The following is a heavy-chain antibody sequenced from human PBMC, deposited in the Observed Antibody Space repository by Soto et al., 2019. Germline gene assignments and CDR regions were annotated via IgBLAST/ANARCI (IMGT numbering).Heavy chain of an antibody. J-gene: IGHJ6*03. V-gene: IGHV6-1*01. CDR1: GDSVSSNSAA. CDR3: AGPSSLQWYYMDV. Sequence: SQTLSLNCAISGDSVSSNSAAWNWIRQSPSRGLERLGRTYYRSRWYNEYAISVRRRITVNADTSKNQFSPHLNSVTPEDKAVHYCAGPSSLQWYYMDVWDKGTTVTSP. CDR2: TYYRSRWYN. D-gene: IGHD6-19*01.